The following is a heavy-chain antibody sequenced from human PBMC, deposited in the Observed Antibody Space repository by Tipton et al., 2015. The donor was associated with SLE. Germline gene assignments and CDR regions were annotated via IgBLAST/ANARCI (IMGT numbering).Heavy chain of an antibody. CDR2: IYTSGYT. CDR3: AREEGSGGGILDY. V-gene: IGHV4-61*02. CDR1: GDSVSSGGNY. Sequence: TLSLTCTVSGDSVSSGGNYWTWIRQPAGKGLEWIGRIYTSGYTDYSPSLKSRVTISLDKSKNQFSLKLSSVTAADTAIYYCAREEGSGGGILDYWGQGILVTVSS. D-gene: IGHD2-15*01. J-gene: IGHJ4*02.